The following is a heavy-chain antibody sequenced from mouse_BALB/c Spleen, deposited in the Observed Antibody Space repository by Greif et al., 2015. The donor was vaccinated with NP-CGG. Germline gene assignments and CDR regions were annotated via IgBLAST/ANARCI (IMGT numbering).Heavy chain of an antibody. J-gene: IGHJ4*01. CDR3: AREVRGYYYAMDY. V-gene: IGHV5-4*02. CDR2: ISDGGSYT. CDR1: GFTFSDYY. D-gene: IGHD2-14*01. Sequence: EVKLVESGGGLVKPGGSLKLSCAASGFTFSDYYMYWVRQTPEKRLEWVATISDGGSYTYYPDSVKGRFTISRDNAKNNLYLQMSSLKSEDTAMYYCAREVRGYYYAMDYWGQGTSVTVSS.